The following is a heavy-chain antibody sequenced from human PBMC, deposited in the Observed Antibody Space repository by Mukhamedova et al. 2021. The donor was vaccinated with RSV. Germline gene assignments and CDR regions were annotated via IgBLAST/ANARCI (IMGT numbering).Heavy chain of an antibody. J-gene: IGHJ4*02. CDR2: IYYRGTA. V-gene: IGHV4-59*01. CDR3: ARARRYFGGSDS. D-gene: IGHD3-9*01. Sequence: GKGLEWIGYIYYRGTAHYNPSLKSRVTILVDTSKNQFSLRLTSVTAADTAVYYCARARRYFGGSDSWGQGTLVTVSS.